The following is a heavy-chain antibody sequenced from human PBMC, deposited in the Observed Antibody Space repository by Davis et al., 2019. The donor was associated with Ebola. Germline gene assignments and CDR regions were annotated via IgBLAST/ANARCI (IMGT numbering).Heavy chain of an antibody. J-gene: IGHJ6*02. V-gene: IGHV3-48*01. Sequence: GESLKISCAASGFTFSSYSMNWVRQAPGKGLEWVSYISSSSSTVFYADSVKGRFTISRDNSKNTLYLQMNSLRAEDTAVYYCARDRMVRGVIMDYYYYGMDVWGQGTTVTVSS. CDR3: ARDRMVRGVIMDYYYYGMDV. D-gene: IGHD3-10*01. CDR1: GFTFSSYS. CDR2: ISSSSSTV.